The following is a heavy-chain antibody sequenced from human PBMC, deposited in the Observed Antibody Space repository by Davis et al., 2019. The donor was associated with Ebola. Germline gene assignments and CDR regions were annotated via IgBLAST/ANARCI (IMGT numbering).Heavy chain of an antibody. Sequence: PGGSLRLSCKALGYSFTAYWIGWVRQMPGKGLEWMGVISPGDSDTRYSPSFQGQVTISVDRSITTAYLQWSSLKASDTAIFYCARRGYNFGFQAFDLWGQGTLVTVSS. CDR3: ARRGYNFGFQAFDL. J-gene: IGHJ4*02. V-gene: IGHV5-51*01. CDR1: GYSFTAYW. CDR2: ISPGDSDT. D-gene: IGHD5-18*01.